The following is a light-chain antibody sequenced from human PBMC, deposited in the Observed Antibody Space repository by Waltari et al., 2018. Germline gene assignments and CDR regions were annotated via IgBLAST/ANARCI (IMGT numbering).Light chain of an antibody. J-gene: IGKJ1*01. Sequence: DIVMTQSPDSLAVSLGERATINCKSSQSVLYSSNNKNYLAWYQQKPGQPPKLLIYWASTRESGVPDRFSGSESGTDFSLTISSLQAEDVAVYYCQQYYSIPWTFGQGTKVEIK. V-gene: IGKV4-1*01. CDR1: QSVLYSSNNKNY. CDR3: QQYYSIPWT. CDR2: WAS.